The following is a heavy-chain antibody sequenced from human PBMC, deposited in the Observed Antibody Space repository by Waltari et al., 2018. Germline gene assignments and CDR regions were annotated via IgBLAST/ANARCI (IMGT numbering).Heavy chain of an antibody. CDR3: VLYSSEFLGDY. CDR1: GFTFSAYW. CDR2: INMDGTIT. V-gene: IGHV3-74*01. Sequence: EVQLVESGGGLVQPGGSLRLSCVASGFTFSAYWMHGVRQAPGKGLVSVSKINMDGTITDYADSVKGRFTISRDNGRNTLFLQMNNLRAEETAVYYCVLYSSEFLGDYWGQGTLVTVSS. D-gene: IGHD6-25*01. J-gene: IGHJ4*02.